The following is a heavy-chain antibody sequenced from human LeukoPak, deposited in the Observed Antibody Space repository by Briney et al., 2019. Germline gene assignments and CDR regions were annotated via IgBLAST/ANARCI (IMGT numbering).Heavy chain of an antibody. CDR3: ARVTKYSSGTTADY. Sequence: ASVKVSFKASGYTFTSYGISWVRQAPGQGPEWMGWISAYNGNTNYAQKLQGRVTMTTDTSTSTAYMELRSLRSDDTAVYYRARVTKYSSGTTADYWGQGTLVTVSS. CDR1: GYTFTSYG. D-gene: IGHD6-19*01. V-gene: IGHV1-18*01. J-gene: IGHJ4*02. CDR2: ISAYNGNT.